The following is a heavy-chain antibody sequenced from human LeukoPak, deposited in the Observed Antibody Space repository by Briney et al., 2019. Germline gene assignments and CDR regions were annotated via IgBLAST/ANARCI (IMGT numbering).Heavy chain of an antibody. D-gene: IGHD5-18*01. Sequence: SETLSLTCTVSGGSISSGDYYWSWIRQPPGKGLEWIGYTYYSGSTYYNPSLKSRVTISVDTSKNQFSLKLSSVTAADTAVYYCAGDGYSYGSGGIDYWGQGTLVTVSS. V-gene: IGHV4-30-4*08. CDR1: GGSISSGDYY. J-gene: IGHJ4*02. CDR2: TYYSGST. CDR3: AGDGYSYGSGGIDY.